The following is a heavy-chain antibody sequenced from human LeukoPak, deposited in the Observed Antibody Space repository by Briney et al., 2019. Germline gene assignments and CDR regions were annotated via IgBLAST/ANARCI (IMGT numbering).Heavy chain of an antibody. CDR3: AKCVGHSLEPGY. CDR2: ISGSDGRT. Sequence: PGGSLRLSCAASTFTFSNYAMSWVRQAPGKGLEWVSAISGSDGRTYYADSVKGRFTISRDNSKNTLYLQMNSLRAEDTAVYYCAKCVGHSLEPGYWGQGTLVTVSS. V-gene: IGHV3-23*01. CDR1: TFTFSNYA. J-gene: IGHJ4*02. D-gene: IGHD1-14*01.